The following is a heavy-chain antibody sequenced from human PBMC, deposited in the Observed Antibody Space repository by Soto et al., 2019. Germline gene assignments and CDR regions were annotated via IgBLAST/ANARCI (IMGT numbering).Heavy chain of an antibody. CDR1: GYTFASYY. D-gene: IGHD6-19*01. V-gene: IGHV1-46*01. CDR3: ATIPTYTVAGTVSYGMDV. J-gene: IGHJ6*02. CDR2: INPSGGST. Sequence: GASVKVSCKASGYTFASYYMHWVRQAPGQGLEWMGIINPSGGSTSYAQKFQGRVTMTRDTSTSTVYMELSSLRSEDTAVYYCATIPTYTVAGTVSYGMDVWGQGTTVTVSS.